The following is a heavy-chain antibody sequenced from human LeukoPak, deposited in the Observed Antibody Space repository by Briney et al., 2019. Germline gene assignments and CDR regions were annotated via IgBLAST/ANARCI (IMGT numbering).Heavy chain of an antibody. Sequence: SETLSLTCAVYGGSSSGYYWSWIRQPPGKGLEWIGEINHSGSTNYNPSLKSRVTISVDTSKNQFSLKLSSVTAADTAVYYCARGPYCSSTSCSPTRTRFWFDPWGQGTLVTVSS. V-gene: IGHV4-34*01. CDR2: INHSGST. J-gene: IGHJ5*02. CDR3: ARGPYCSSTSCSPTRTRFWFDP. CDR1: GGSSSGYY. D-gene: IGHD2-2*01.